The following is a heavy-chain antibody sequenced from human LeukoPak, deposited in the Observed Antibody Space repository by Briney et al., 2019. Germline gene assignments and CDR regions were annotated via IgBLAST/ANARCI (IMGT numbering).Heavy chain of an antibody. J-gene: IGHJ4*02. CDR2: IWYDGSNI. CDR1: GISFSSHG. V-gene: IGHV3-33*01. CDR3: ARARNDYDSNGFSFLDY. Sequence: TSLRLSCAASGISFSSHGMHWVRQAPSKGLEWVAVIWYDGSNIYYADSVKGRFSISRDNSKNTLYLQMNSLRAEDTALYYCARARNDYDSNGFSFLDYWGQETRVTVSS. D-gene: IGHD3-22*01.